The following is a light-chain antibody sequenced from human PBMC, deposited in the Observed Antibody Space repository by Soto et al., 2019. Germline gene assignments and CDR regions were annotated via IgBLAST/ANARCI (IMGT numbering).Light chain of an antibody. CDR3: HQYHSTPWT. CDR1: QGLVRSSNYLNY. V-gene: IGKV4-1*01. J-gene: IGKJ1*01. CDR2: WAS. Sequence: DIVMTQSPDSLAVSLGERATINCKSSQGLVRSSNYLNYLAWYQQKPGQPPKLLIYWASTRESGVPDRFSGSASGTDFTSTVSSLQAEDVAVYYCHQYHSTPWTFGQGTKVEIK.